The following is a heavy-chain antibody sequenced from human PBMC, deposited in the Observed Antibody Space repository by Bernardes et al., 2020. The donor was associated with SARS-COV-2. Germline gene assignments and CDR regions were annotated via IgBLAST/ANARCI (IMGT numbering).Heavy chain of an antibody. J-gene: IGHJ3*02. Sequence: GGSLRLSCAASGFIVSSNYMSWVRQAPGKGLEWVSVIYSGGSTYYADSVKGRFTISRHNSKNTVYLQMNSLRAEDTAVYYCVRGVSGYWAFEIWGHGTMVTVSS. CDR3: VRGVSGYWAFEI. V-gene: IGHV3-53*01. CDR1: GFIVSSNY. CDR2: IYSGGST. D-gene: IGHD3-22*01.